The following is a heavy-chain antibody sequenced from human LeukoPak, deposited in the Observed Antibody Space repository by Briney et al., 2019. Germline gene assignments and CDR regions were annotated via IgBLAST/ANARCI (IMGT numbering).Heavy chain of an antibody. CDR3: ARVSLVRGAPDYYFDY. Sequence: SETLSLTCSVSGGSISSSYWSWIRQPAGKGLEWIGRIYSSGSTNYNPSLKSRVAMSVDTSKNQFSLKLSSVTAADTAVYYCARVSLVRGAPDYYFDYWGQGTLVTVSS. CDR1: GGSISSSY. CDR2: IYSSGST. J-gene: IGHJ4*02. D-gene: IGHD3-10*01. V-gene: IGHV4-4*07.